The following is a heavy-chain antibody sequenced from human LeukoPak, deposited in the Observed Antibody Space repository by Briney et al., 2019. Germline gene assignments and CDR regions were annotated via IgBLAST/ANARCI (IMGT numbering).Heavy chain of an antibody. V-gene: IGHV3-30*03. Sequence: GGSLRLSCAASGFTFSSHGLHWVRQAPGKGPEWVAVISYDGSDKYYADSVKDRFTISRDNAKNPLYLQMNSLRAEDTAVYYCARDPPYDSSGKSIIADRFDYWGQGTLVTVSS. D-gene: IGHD3-22*01. CDR2: ISYDGSDK. CDR3: ARDPPYDSSGKSIIADRFDY. CDR1: GFTFSSHG. J-gene: IGHJ4*02.